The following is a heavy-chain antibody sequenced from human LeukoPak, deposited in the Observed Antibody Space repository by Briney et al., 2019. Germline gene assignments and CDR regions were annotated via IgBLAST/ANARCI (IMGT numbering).Heavy chain of an antibody. J-gene: IGHJ4*02. Sequence: SETLSLTCSVSGGSISTYYWSWIRQPPGKGLEWIGYIYYSGNTNYNPSLKSRVTISLDTSKNQFSLKLTSVTAADTAVYYCASGSGWSFGYWGQGILVTVSS. CDR2: IYYSGNT. V-gene: IGHV4-59*12. D-gene: IGHD6-19*01. CDR1: GGSISTYY. CDR3: ASGSGWSFGY.